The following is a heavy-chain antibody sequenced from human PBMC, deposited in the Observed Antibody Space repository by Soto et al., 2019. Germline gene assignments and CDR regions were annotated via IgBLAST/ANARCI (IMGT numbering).Heavy chain of an antibody. CDR2: IYYSGST. Sequence: SETLSLTCTVSGGSISSGGYYWSWIRQHPGKGLEWIGYIYYSGSTYYNPSLKSRVTISVDTSKNQFSLKLSSVTAADTAVYYCARGTQVDDILNGYFDWFEPWGQGTLVTVSS. CDR3: ARGTQVDDILNGYFDWFEP. V-gene: IGHV4-31*03. D-gene: IGHD3-9*01. J-gene: IGHJ5*02. CDR1: GGSISSGGYY.